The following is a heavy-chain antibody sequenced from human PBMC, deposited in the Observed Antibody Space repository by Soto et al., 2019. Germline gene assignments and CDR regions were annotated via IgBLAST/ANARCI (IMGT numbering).Heavy chain of an antibody. J-gene: IGHJ4*02. D-gene: IGHD2-15*01. CDR2: VYHTGST. Sequence: QVLLQESGPGLINASGTLSLTCGVSGGSISTNNWWSWVRQTPGQGLEWIAEVYHTGSTNYNPSLTSRLTISVDKSKNQFSLRLTSATAADSAVYYCARAKLCNTLSCPHSFDTWGQGTLVSVSS. CDR1: GGSISTNNW. CDR3: ARAKLCNTLSCPHSFDT. V-gene: IGHV4-4*02.